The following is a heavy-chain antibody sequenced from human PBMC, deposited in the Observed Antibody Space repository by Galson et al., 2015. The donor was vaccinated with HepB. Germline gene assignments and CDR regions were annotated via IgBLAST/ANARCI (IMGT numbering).Heavy chain of an antibody. D-gene: IGHD3-10*01. Sequence: SLRLSCAASGFTLSSYSMNWVRQAPGKGLEWVLSISSSSSYIYYADSVKGRFTISRDNAKNSLYLQINSLIAEDTAVYYFARDSGFGDPLDYWGQGTLVTVSS. J-gene: IGHJ4*02. CDR2: ISSSSSYI. CDR3: ARDSGFGDPLDY. CDR1: GFTLSSYS. V-gene: IGHV3-21*01.